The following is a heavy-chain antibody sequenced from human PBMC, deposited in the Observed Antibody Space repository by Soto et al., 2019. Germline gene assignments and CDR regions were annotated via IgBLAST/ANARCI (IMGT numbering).Heavy chain of an antibody. Sequence: PSETLSLTCTVSGGSISSSSYYWGWIRQPPGKGLEWIGSFYSSGSIIYNPSLRSRVSISGDTSSNQFSMSLTSVTAADTARYYCARMYSSGSGWFHPWGQGTRVTVSS. CDR2: FYSSGSI. V-gene: IGHV4-39*07. CDR1: GGSISSSSYY. CDR3: ARMYSSGSGWFHP. D-gene: IGHD6-19*01. J-gene: IGHJ5*02.